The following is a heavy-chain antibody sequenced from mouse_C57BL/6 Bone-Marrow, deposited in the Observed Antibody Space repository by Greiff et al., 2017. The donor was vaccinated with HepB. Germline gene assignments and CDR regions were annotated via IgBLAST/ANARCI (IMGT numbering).Heavy chain of an antibody. CDR1: GYTFTSYW. Sequence: KESCQASGYTFTSYWMHWVKQRPGRGLEWIGRIDPNSGGTKYNEKFKSKATLTVDKPSSTAYMQLSSLTSEDSAVYYCAVWYFDVWGTGTTVTVSS. J-gene: IGHJ1*03. CDR3: AVWYFDV. CDR2: IDPNSGGT. V-gene: IGHV1-72*01.